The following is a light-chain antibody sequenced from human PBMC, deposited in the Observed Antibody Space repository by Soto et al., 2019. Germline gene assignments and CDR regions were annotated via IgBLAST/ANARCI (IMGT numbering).Light chain of an antibody. CDR1: QSVSSY. CDR3: QQRSNWPIT. J-gene: IGKJ5*01. Sequence: EIVLTQSPATLSLSPGERATLSCRTSQSVSSYFDWYQQKPGRAPRLLIYDASNRATGIPARFIGSGSGTDFTLTISSLEPEDFAVYYCQQRSNWPITFGQGTRLEIK. CDR2: DAS. V-gene: IGKV3-11*01.